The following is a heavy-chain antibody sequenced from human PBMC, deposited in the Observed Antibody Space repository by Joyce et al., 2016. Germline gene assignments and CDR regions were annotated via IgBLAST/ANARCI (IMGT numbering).Heavy chain of an antibody. CDR2: ISRDNTDM. J-gene: IGHJ4*02. Sequence: EVQLVESGGGLVKPGESLRLSCTASGFNFSSYSMTGVRQAPVKWLEWFSSISRDNTDMFPADSGNGRFTISRANARNSLYLQMNSLRAEDTAVYYCARDVLTTVTKAYGYWGQGTLVAVSS. CDR1: GFNFSSYS. D-gene: IGHD4-11*01. V-gene: IGHV3-21*01. CDR3: ARDVLTTVTKAYGY.